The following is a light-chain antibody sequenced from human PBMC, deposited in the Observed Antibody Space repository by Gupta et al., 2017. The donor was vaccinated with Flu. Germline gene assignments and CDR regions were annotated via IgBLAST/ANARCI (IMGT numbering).Light chain of an antibody. Sequence: DVVMTQSPLSLPVTLGQPASISCRSSQSLVHRNGNTYLTWFQQRPGQSPRRLIYRVSRRDSGVPDRFSGSGSGTDFTLTSSRGEAEDVGVYYGMQGKHWKTFGQGTKLEVK. CDR2: RVS. CDR3: MQGKHWKT. CDR1: QSLVHRNGNTY. J-gene: IGKJ1*01. V-gene: IGKV2-30*02.